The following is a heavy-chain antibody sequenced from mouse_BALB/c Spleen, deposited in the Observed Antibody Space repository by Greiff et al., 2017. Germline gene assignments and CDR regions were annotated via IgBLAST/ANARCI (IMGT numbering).Heavy chain of an antibody. CDR2: IYPGSGST. V-gene: IGHV1-55*01. CDR1: GYNFTSYW. J-gene: IGHJ3*01. D-gene: IGHD3-1*01. Sequence: VQLQQPGAELVKPGTSVKLSCKASGYNFTSYWINWVKLRPGQGLKWIGDIYPGSGSTNYNEKFKSKATLTVDTSSSTAYMQLSSLASEDSALYYCARSGATFAYWGQGTLVTVSA. CDR3: ARSGATFAY.